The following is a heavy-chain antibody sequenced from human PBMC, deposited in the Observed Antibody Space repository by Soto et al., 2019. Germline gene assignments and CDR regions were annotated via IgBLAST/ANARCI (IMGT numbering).Heavy chain of an antibody. CDR1: GYTFTSYA. CDR2: INAGNGNT. V-gene: IGHV1-3*01. Sequence: ASVKVSCKASGYTFTSYAMHWVRQAPGQRLEWMGWINAGNGNTKYSQKFQGRVTITRDTSASTAYMELSSLRSEDTAVYYCARANRPITMTYLNWFDPWGQGTLVTVSS. CDR3: ARANRPITMTYLNWFDP. D-gene: IGHD3-22*01. J-gene: IGHJ5*02.